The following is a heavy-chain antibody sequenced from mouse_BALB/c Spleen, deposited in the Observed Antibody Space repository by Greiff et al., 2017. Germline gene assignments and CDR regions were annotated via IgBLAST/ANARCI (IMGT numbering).Heavy chain of an antibody. CDR3: ARGDRYGAMDY. D-gene: IGHD2-14*01. Sequence: VQLQQSGAELVKPGASVKLSCKASGYTFTSYWMHWVKQRPGQGLEWIGEIDPSDSYTNYNQKFKGKATLTVDKSSSTAYMQLSSLTSEDSAVYYCARGDRYGAMDYWGQGTTLTVSS. J-gene: IGHJ2*01. CDR2: IDPSDSYT. V-gene: IGHV1-69*02. CDR1: GYTFTSYW.